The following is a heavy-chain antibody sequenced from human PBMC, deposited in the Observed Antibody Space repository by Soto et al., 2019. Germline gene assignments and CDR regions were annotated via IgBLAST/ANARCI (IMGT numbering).Heavy chain of an antibody. CDR1: AYTFTSYG. CDR3: KRDYVYNDDPPLFHY. D-gene: IGHD3-16*01. Sequence: ASVKVSCKASAYTFTSYGISWVRQAPGQGLEWMGWISAYNSNTNYAKKLQGRDTMTTDTSTSTANIEQRSLRSDDTDEKDSKRDYVYNDDPPLFHYWGQGTLVTVSS. CDR2: ISAYNSNT. J-gene: IGHJ4*02. V-gene: IGHV1-18*01.